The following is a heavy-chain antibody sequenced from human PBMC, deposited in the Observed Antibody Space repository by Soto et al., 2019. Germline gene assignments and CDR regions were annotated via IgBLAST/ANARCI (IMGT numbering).Heavy chain of an antibody. J-gene: IGHJ4*02. CDR3: ATVFEH. Sequence: EVQLVESGGGSVQPGGSLRLSCVASGITFSGYWMHWVRQVPVKGLVWVARVDSDGSGTSYADSVKGRFTISRDNAKNTLYLQMHSLRVEDTAVYYCATVFEHWGQGIPVTVSS. CDR1: GITFSGYW. V-gene: IGHV3-74*01. CDR2: VDSDGSGT.